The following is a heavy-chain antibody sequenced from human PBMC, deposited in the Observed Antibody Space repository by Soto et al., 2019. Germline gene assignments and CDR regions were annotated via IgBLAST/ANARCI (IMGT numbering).Heavy chain of an antibody. CDR1: GGSISSSSYY. CDR3: ARHQHDYYYYYMDV. V-gene: IGHV4-39*01. Sequence: SETLSLTCTVSGGSISSSSYYWGWIRQPPGKGLEWIGSIYYSGSTYYNPSLKSRVTISVDTSKNQFSLRLSSVTAADTAVYYCARHQHDYYYYYMDVWGKGTTVTVSS. CDR2: IYYSGST. J-gene: IGHJ6*03.